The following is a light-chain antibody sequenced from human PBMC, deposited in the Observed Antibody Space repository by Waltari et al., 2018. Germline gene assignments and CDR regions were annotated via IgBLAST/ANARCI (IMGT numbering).Light chain of an antibody. CDR3: QQRSSLPRT. V-gene: IGKV3-11*01. Sequence: EIVLTQSPGTLSLSPGERATLSCRASQSVINYLAWYQQKPGQAPRLLIYDASNRATGIPARFSGGGSGTDFTRTISTLEPEDFAVYYCQQRSSLPRTFGQGTKVEIK. CDR2: DAS. J-gene: IGKJ1*01. CDR1: QSVINY.